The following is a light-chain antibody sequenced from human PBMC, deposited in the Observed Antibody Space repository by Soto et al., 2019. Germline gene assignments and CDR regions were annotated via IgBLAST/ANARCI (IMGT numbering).Light chain of an antibody. CDR1: QTVIKNY. V-gene: IGKV3-20*01. Sequence: ESVLTQSPGTLSLSPGERATLSCRASQTVIKNYLAGYQRKPGQAPRLLIYGASYRATAIPDRFSGGGSGTDFTLTISRLEPEDYALYYCQKYETSPYTFGQGTKLEIK. J-gene: IGKJ2*01. CDR3: QKYETSPYT. CDR2: GAS.